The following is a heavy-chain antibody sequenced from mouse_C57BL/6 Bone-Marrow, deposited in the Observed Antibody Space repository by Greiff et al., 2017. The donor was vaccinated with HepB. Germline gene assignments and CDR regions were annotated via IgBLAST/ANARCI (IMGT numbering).Heavy chain of an antibody. CDR1: GYTFTSYT. CDR3: ARDDYWYFDV. J-gene: IGHJ1*03. CDR2: INPSSGYT. Sequence: VKLQESGAELARPGASVKMSCKASGYTFTSYTMHWVKQRPGQGLEWIGYINPSSGYTKYNQKFKDKATLTADKSSSTAYMQLSSLTSEDSAVYYCARDDYWYFDVWGTGTTVTVSS. V-gene: IGHV1-4*01.